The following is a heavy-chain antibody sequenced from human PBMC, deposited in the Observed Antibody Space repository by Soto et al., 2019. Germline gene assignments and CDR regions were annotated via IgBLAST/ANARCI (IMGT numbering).Heavy chain of an antibody. CDR2: MSVSGNNA. D-gene: IGHD3-22*01. J-gene: IGHJ4*02. Sequence: PGGPLRLSCALSGFAFRTFAITGVRQAPGKVLDWVAAMSVSGNNAYYAGSVKGRFTISRDNSHHAMSLQMSSLRADDTAVYYCARDQLRPGILYSLGVLLPEYGLWGQGTLVTVSS. CDR3: ARDQLRPGILYSLGVLLPEYGL. V-gene: IGHV3-23*01. CDR1: GFAFRTFA.